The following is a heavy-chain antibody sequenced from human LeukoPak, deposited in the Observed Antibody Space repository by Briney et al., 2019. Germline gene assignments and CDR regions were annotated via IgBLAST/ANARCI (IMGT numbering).Heavy chain of an antibody. CDR2: IYYSGST. Sequence: SETLSLTCTVSGGSISSYYWSWIRQPPGKGLEWIGYIYYSGSTNYNPSLKSRVTISVDASKNQFSLKLSSVTAADTAVYYCARMSYDFWSGYYARDAFDIWGQGTMVTVSS. CDR3: ARMSYDFWSGYYARDAFDI. CDR1: GGSISSYY. V-gene: IGHV4-59*01. D-gene: IGHD3-3*01. J-gene: IGHJ3*02.